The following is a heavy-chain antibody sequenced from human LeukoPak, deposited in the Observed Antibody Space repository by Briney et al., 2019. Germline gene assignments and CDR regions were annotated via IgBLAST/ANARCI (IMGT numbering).Heavy chain of an antibody. V-gene: IGHV1-2*02. CDR3: ARDRLTGYEDFDI. J-gene: IGHJ3*02. CDR1: GYTFTGYY. Sequence: ASVKVSCKTSGYTFTGYYIHWVRQAPGKGLGWMGWINPNNGGTNYAQKFQGRVTMTRDTSISTAYMELSRLRSDDTAVYYCARDRLTGYEDFDIWGQGTMVTVSS. CDR2: INPNNGGT. D-gene: IGHD3-9*01.